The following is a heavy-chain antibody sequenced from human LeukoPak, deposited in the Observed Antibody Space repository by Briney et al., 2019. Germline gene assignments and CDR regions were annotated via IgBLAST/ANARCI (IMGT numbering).Heavy chain of an antibody. D-gene: IGHD3-16*01. CDR2: IKQDGSEK. CDR1: GIIITSYW. Sequence: PGGSLRLSCAASGIIITSYWMSWVRQTPGKGLEWVANIKQDGSEKNYVDSVKGRFTIFRDNARNSLYLQMNSLRAEDTAVYYCASYSYGYNHWGQGTLVIVSS. CDR3: ASYSYGYNH. J-gene: IGHJ5*02. V-gene: IGHV3-7*01.